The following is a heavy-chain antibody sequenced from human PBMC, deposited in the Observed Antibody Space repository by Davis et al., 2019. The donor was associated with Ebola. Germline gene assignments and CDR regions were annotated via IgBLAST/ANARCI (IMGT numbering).Heavy chain of an antibody. V-gene: IGHV3-7*01. J-gene: IGHJ4*02. CDR1: GFTFSSYW. Sequence: GGSLRLSCAASGFTFSSYWMSWVRQAPGKVLEWVANIKQDGSEKYYVDSVKGRFTISRDNAKNSLYLQMNILRADDTALYYCARDTTIAGGGQNYWGQGTLVTVSS. D-gene: IGHD6-13*01. CDR3: ARDTTIAGGGQNY. CDR2: IKQDGSEK.